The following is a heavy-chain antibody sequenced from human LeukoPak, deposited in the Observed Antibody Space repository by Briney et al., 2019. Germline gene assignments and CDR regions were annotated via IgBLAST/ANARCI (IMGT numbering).Heavy chain of an antibody. CDR2: IYTSGST. V-gene: IGHV4-4*07. Sequence: PSETLSLTCTVSGGSISSYYWSWIRQPAGKGLEWIGRIYTSGSTNYNPSLKSRVTMSVDTSKNQFSLKLSSVTAADTAVYYCARDATMIVVGNWFDPWGQGTLVTVSS. D-gene: IGHD3-22*01. CDR1: GGSISSYY. CDR3: ARDATMIVVGNWFDP. J-gene: IGHJ5*02.